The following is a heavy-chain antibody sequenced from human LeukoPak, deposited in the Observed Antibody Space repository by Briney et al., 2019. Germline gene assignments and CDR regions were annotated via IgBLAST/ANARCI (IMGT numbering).Heavy chain of an antibody. J-gene: IGHJ5*02. CDR1: GHTFTSYG. D-gene: IGHD3-10*01. Sequence: ASVKVSCKASGHTFTSYGISWVRQAPGQGLEWRGWISAYNGNTNYAQKLQGRVTMTTDTSTSTAYMELRSLRSDDTAVYYCARDPHYYGSGSYYKRGNWFDPWGQGTLVTVSS. CDR2: ISAYNGNT. CDR3: ARDPHYYGSGSYYKRGNWFDP. V-gene: IGHV1-18*01.